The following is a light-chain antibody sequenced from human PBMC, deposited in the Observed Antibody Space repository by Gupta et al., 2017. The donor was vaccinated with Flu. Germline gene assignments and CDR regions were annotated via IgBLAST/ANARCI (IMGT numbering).Light chain of an antibody. CDR3: RQALQTPVA. V-gene: IGKV2-28*01. J-gene: IGKJ4*01. CDR1: QSLLHSKGYNY. Sequence: DIVMTQSTLSLPVSPGEPVSICCRSSQSLLHSKGYNYLDWYLQMPGQSVQLLIYLVCNRCFNVPDRISCSGTVIYFTLKISRVEGTNVGVYYCRQALQTPVAFGRGTEVDIK. CDR2: LVC.